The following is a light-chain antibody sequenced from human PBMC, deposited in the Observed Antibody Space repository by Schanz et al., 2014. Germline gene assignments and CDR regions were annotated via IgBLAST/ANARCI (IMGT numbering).Light chain of an antibody. Sequence: QSVLTQPASVSGSPGQSITISCTGTSSDVGGYNYVSWYQQHPGKAPKLMMYDVSNRPSGVSNRFSGSKSGNTASLTISGLQAEDEADYYCSSYTSGSTPYVFGTGTKLTVL. CDR2: DVS. J-gene: IGLJ1*01. CDR1: SSDVGGYNY. CDR3: SSYTSGSTPYV. V-gene: IGLV2-14*03.